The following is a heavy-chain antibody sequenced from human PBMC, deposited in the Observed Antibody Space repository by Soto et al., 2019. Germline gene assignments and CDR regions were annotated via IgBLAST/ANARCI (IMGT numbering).Heavy chain of an antibody. CDR2: ISGSGGST. Sequence: GGSLRLSCAASGFTFSSYAMSWVRQAPGKGLEWVSAISGSGGSTYYADSVKGRFTISRDNSKNTLYLQMNSLRAEDTAVYYCAKDQYYDILTGYDYFDYWGQGTLVTVSS. J-gene: IGHJ4*02. V-gene: IGHV3-23*01. CDR3: AKDQYYDILTGYDYFDY. D-gene: IGHD3-9*01. CDR1: GFTFSSYA.